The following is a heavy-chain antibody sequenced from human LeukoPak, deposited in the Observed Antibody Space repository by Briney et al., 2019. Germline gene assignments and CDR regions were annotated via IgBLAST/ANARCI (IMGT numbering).Heavy chain of an antibody. CDR3: TTTDYGGNSDDAFDI. V-gene: IGHV3-15*01. J-gene: IGHJ3*02. CDR1: GFTFSNAW. Sequence: GSLRLSCAASGFTFSNAWMSWVRQAPGKGLEWVGRIKSKTDGGTTDYAAPVKGRFTISRDDSKNTLYLQMNSLKTEDTAVYYCTTTDYGGNSDDAFDIWGQGTMVTVSS. CDR2: IKSKTDGGTT. D-gene: IGHD4-23*01.